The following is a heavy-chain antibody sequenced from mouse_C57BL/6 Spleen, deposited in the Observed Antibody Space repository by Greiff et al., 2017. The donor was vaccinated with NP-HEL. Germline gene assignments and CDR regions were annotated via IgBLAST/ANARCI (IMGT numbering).Heavy chain of an antibody. D-gene: IGHD2-10*01. V-gene: IGHV1-19*01. J-gene: IGHJ2*01. CDR1: GYTFTDYY. Sequence: VQLQQSGPVLVKPGASVKMSCKASGYTFTDYYMNWVKQSHGKSLEWIGVINPYNGGTSYNQKFKGKATLTVDKSSSTAYMELNSLTSEDSAVYYCAILPPGYFDYWGQGTTLTVSS. CDR3: AILPPGYFDY. CDR2: INPYNGGT.